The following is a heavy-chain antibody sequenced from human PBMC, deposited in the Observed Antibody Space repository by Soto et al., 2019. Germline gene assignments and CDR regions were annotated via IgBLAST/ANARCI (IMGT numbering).Heavy chain of an antibody. Sequence: RRLSCATSGFSFNDYAMYWVRQAPGQGLEWVAIISSDGHHQFYLDNLRGRFTVSRDNSKNTLYLQMNSLRPEDTAVYYCSRGTYYPQSSGLHADYWGPGTVVTVSS. V-gene: IGHV3-30*03. CDR2: ISSDGHHQ. D-gene: IGHD3-22*01. CDR3: SRGTYYPQSSGLHADY. J-gene: IGHJ4*02. CDR1: GFSFNDYA.